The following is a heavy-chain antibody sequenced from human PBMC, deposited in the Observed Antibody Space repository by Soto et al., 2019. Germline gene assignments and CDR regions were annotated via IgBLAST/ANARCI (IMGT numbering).Heavy chain of an antibody. CDR3: AGGGGDGYVYDY. V-gene: IGHV4-4*02. Sequence: QVQLQESGPGLVKPSGTLSLTCAVSSGSISSSNWWSWVRQPPGKGLEWIGEIYHSGSTNYNPSPKGRGTISVDKSKNQFPLKLSPVTAADKAVYYCAGGGGDGYVYDYWGQGTLVTVSS. J-gene: IGHJ4*02. D-gene: IGHD5-12*01. CDR1: SGSISSSNW. CDR2: IYHSGST.